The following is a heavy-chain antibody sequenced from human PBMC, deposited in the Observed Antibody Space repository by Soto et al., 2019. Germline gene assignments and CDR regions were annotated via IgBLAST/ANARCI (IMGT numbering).Heavy chain of an antibody. CDR1: GGSGGSFSGYY. CDR3: ARQRYGGKYYYGMDV. V-gene: IGHV4-34*01. CDR2: INHSGST. Sequence: SETLSLTCAVYGGSGGSFSGYYWSWIRQPPGKGLEWIGEINHSGSTNYSPSFQGQVTISADKSISTAYVQWSSLKASDTAMYYCARQRYGGKYYYGMDVWGQGTTVTVPS. J-gene: IGHJ6*02. D-gene: IGHD5-18*01.